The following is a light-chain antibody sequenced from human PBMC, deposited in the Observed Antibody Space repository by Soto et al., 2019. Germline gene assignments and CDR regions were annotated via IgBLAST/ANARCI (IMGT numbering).Light chain of an antibody. CDR3: QQYTSYYT. J-gene: IGKJ2*01. V-gene: IGKV1-5*03. CDR2: KAS. Sequence: DIQMTQSPSTLSASVGDRVTITCRASQSISNWLAWYQQKPGKAPKLLIYKASTLQSGVPSRFSGSGSGAYFTLTISILQPDDFGTYYCQQYTSYYTFGQGTKLEIK. CDR1: QSISNW.